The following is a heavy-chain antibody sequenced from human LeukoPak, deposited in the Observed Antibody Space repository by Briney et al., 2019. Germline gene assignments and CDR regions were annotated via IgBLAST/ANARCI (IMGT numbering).Heavy chain of an antibody. Sequence: KPSETLSLTCTVSGYSISSGYYWGWIRQPPGKGLEWIGSIYHSGSTYYNPSLKSRVTISVDTSKNQFSLKLSSVTAADTAVYYCARGVGPYDNDAFDIWGQGTMVTVSS. V-gene: IGHV4-38-2*02. J-gene: IGHJ3*02. CDR1: GYSISSGYY. D-gene: IGHD3-16*01. CDR2: IYHSGST. CDR3: ARGVGPYDNDAFDI.